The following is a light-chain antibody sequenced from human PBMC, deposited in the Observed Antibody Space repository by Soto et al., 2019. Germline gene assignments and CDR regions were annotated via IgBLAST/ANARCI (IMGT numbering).Light chain of an antibody. Sequence: QSVLTQPHSASGTPGQRVTISCSGSSSNIGTSSVHWFQQLPGTAPKLLISTTNQRPSGVPERFSGSKSGTSASLAISGLQLGISADCYCAAWDDRLNALFFGTGPK. CDR1: SSNIGTSS. V-gene: IGLV1-44*01. CDR2: TTN. CDR3: AAWDDRLNALF. J-gene: IGLJ1*01.